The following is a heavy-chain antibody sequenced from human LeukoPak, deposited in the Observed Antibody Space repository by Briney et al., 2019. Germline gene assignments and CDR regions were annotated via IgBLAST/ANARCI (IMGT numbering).Heavy chain of an antibody. J-gene: IGHJ4*02. V-gene: IGHV3-23*01. CDR2: VSGSGGST. D-gene: IGHD3-3*01. CDR1: GFTFSSYA. CDR3: AKSKYYDFWSGLDY. Sequence: GGSLRLSCAASGFTFSSYAMSWVRQAPGKGLEWVSAVSGSGGSTYYADSVKGRFTTSRDNSKNTLYLQMNSLRAEDTAVYYCAKSKYYDFWSGLDYWGQGTLVTVSS.